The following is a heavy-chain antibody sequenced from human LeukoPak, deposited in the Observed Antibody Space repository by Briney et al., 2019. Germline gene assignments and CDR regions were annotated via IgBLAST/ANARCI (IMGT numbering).Heavy chain of an antibody. CDR1: GFTLSSYA. D-gene: IGHD2-2*01. CDR3: AKRGESCSSTNCLKYYFDY. V-gene: IGHV3-23*01. CDR2: IGGGGVDT. J-gene: IGHJ4*02. Sequence: GGSLRLSCAASGFTLSSYAMSWVRQAPGKGLEWVSAIGGGGVDTYYADSVKGRFTISRDNSKNTLYLQMNSLRAEDTAVYYCAKRGESCSSTNCLKYYFDYWGQGTLVTVSS.